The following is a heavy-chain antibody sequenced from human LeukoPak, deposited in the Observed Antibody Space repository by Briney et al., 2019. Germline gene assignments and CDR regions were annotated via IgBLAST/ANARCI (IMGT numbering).Heavy chain of an antibody. V-gene: IGHV1-18*01. CDR2: ISAYNGNT. Sequence: ASVKVSCKASGYTFTSYGISWVRQAPGQGLEWMGWISAYNGNTNYAQKLQGRVTITRDTSASTAYMELSSLRSEDTAVYYCAKDSFLGSIDYWGQGTLVTVSS. D-gene: IGHD3-3*02. CDR1: GYTFTSYG. CDR3: AKDSFLGSIDY. J-gene: IGHJ4*02.